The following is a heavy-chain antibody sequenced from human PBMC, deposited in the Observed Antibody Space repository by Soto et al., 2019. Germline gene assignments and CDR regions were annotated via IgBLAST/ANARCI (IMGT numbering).Heavy chain of an antibody. D-gene: IGHD2-2*01. J-gene: IGHJ4*02. Sequence: SETLSLTCTVSGGSISTYYWSWIRQPAGKGLEWIGRIYASGSTNYNPSLKSRVTMSVATSKNQFSLKLSLVTAADTAVYYCARGGMVIIPTATAFDYWGQGTLVTVS. CDR1: GGSISTYY. V-gene: IGHV4-4*07. CDR2: IYASGST. CDR3: ARGGMVIIPTATAFDY.